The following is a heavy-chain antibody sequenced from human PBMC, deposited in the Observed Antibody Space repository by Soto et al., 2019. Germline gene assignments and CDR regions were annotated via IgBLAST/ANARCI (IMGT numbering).Heavy chain of an antibody. CDR1: GGLFGSFA. V-gene: IGHV1-69*01. D-gene: IGHD3-16*01. Sequence: QEQLVQSGPEVKKPGSSVKVSCKDSGGLFGSFAISWVRQAPGQGLEWLGGIIPVFGATNYAEKFQGRVTITADESTNTAYMELSGLTSGDTAIYYCARGGGPYVWFNEFWGQGTLVTVSS. J-gene: IGHJ4*02. CDR2: IIPVFGAT. CDR3: ARGGGPYVWFNEF.